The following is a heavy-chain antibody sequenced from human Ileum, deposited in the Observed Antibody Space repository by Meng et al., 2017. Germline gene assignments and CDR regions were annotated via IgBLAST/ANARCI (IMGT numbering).Heavy chain of an antibody. CDR3: ARDSGGFVPADY. CDR1: GFTFSNYW. J-gene: IGHJ4*02. Sequence: EAQLVASWGGLVQPGESLSLSCAASGFTFSNYWMTWVRKAPGKGLGWVANMNQDGSAKVYVDSVKGRFNISRDNTKNSLYLHMNSLRVEDTAVYYCARDSGGFVPADYWGQGVMVTVSS. V-gene: IGHV3-7*01. D-gene: IGHD5-12*01. CDR2: MNQDGSAK.